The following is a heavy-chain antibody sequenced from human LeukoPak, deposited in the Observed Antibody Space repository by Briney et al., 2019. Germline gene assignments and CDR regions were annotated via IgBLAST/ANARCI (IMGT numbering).Heavy chain of an antibody. D-gene: IGHD5-18*01. J-gene: IGHJ6*03. V-gene: IGHV1-2*02. CDR2: IDPNSGGS. Sequence: GASVKVSCKTSGYTFTGYYIHWVRQAPGQGLEWMGWIDPNSGGSNSAQKFQGRVTMTRDTSISTVYMELSRLRSDDTAVYYCARDHSYGYYYYYMDVWGKGTTVTVSS. CDR3: ARDHSYGYYYYYMDV. CDR1: GYTFTGYY.